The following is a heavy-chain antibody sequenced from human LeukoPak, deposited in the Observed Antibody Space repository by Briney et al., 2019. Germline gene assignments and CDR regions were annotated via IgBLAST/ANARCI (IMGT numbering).Heavy chain of an antibody. V-gene: IGHV3-9*01. D-gene: IGHD2-2*02. CDR1: GFTFDDYA. CDR3: AKAYCSSTSCYTFDY. Sequence: GGSLRLSCAASGFTFDDYAMHWVRQAPGKGLEWVSGISWNSGSIGYADSVKGRFTISRDNAKNSLYLQMNRLRAEDTALYYCAKAYCSSTSCYTFDYWGQGTLVTVSS. CDR2: ISWNSGSI. J-gene: IGHJ4*02.